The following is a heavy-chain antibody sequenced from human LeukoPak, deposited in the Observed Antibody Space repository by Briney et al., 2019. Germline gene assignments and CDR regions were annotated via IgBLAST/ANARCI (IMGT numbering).Heavy chain of an antibody. CDR3: AAGGIYSLLDY. Sequence: GASVKVSCNVSGYSLTDLSMHWVRQAPGNGLERMGGFDPEHREAIYAQKFQGRVSMTEDTSTDTAYMELSSLRSEDTAVYYCAAGGIYSLLDYWGQGTLVTVSS. J-gene: IGHJ4*02. D-gene: IGHD1-26*01. CDR2: FDPEHREA. CDR1: GYSLTDLS. V-gene: IGHV1-24*01.